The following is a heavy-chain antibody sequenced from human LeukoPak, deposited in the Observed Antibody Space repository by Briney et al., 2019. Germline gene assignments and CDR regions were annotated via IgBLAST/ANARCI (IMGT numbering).Heavy chain of an antibody. D-gene: IGHD6-19*01. V-gene: IGHV7-4-1*02. Sequence: ASVKVSCKASGYTFTSYAMNWVRQAPGQGLEWMGWINTNTGNPTYAQGFTGRFVFSLDTSVSTAYLQISSLKAEDTAVYYCARGPAVAGNSDMFDYWGQGTLVTVSS. J-gene: IGHJ4*02. CDR3: ARGPAVAGNSDMFDY. CDR2: INTNTGNP. CDR1: GYTFTSYA.